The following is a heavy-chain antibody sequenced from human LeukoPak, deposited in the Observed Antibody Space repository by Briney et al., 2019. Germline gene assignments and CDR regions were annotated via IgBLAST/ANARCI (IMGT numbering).Heavy chain of an antibody. CDR2: ISAYNGNT. V-gene: IGHV1-18*01. CDR3: ARGSQGYCSSTSCHYYYYMDV. D-gene: IGHD2-2*01. Sequence: ASVKVSCKASGYTFTSYGISWVRQAPGQGLEWMGWISAYNGNTNYAQKLQGRVTMTTDTSTSTAYMELSSLRSEDTAVYYCARGSQGYCSSTSCHYYYYMDVWGKGTTVTVSS. J-gene: IGHJ6*03. CDR1: GYTFTSYG.